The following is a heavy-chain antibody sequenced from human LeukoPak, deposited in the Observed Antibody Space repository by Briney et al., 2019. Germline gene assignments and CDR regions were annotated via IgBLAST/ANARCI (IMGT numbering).Heavy chain of an antibody. V-gene: IGHV3-23*01. CDR1: GFTFSSYA. Sequence: PGGSLRLSCAASGFTFSSYAMSWVRQAPGKGLEWVSAISGSGGSTYYADSVKGRFTISRDNPKNTLYLQMNSLRAEDTAVYYCAKALYYYDSRNAFDYWGQGTLVTVSS. J-gene: IGHJ4*02. CDR2: ISGSGGST. CDR3: AKALYYYDSRNAFDY. D-gene: IGHD3-22*01.